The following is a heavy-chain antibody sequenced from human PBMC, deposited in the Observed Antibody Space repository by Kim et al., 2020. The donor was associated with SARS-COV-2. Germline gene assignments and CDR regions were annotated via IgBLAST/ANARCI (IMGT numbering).Heavy chain of an antibody. CDR3: ASHGAYCGGDCYLNIDY. V-gene: IGHV3-7*01. Sequence: GGSLRLSCAVSGFTFSSYWMSWVRQAPGKGLEWVANIKQDGSEKYYVDSVKGRFTISRDNAKNSLYLLMNSLRAEDTAVYYCASHGAYCGGDCYLNIDY. CDR2: IKQDGSEK. CDR1: GFTFSSYW. J-gene: IGHJ4*01. D-gene: IGHD2-21*01.